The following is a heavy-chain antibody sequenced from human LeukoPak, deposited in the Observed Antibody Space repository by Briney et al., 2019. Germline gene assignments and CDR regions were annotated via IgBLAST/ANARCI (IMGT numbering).Heavy chain of an antibody. V-gene: IGHV3-21*01. J-gene: IGHJ5*02. D-gene: IGHD2-2*01. Sequence: TGGSLRLSCAASGFTFSSHSMNWVRQAPGKGLEWVSSISSSSSYIYYADSVKGRFTISRDNAKNSLYLQMNSLRAEDTAVYYCASTSCCNWFDPWGQGTLVTVSS. CDR1: GFTFSSHS. CDR3: ASTSCCNWFDP. CDR2: ISSSSSYI.